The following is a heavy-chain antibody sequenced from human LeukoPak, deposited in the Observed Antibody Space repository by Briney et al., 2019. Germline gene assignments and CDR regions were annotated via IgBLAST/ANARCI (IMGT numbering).Heavy chain of an antibody. J-gene: IGHJ4*02. CDR2: IWYDGSNK. CDR3: ARDLSDAFDFDY. V-gene: IGHV3-33*01. CDR1: GFTFSSYG. Sequence: GGSLRLSCAASGFTFSSYGMHWVRQAPGKGLEWVAVIWYDGSNKYYADSVKGRFTISRDNSKNTLYLQMKSLRAEDTAVYYCARDLSDAFDFDYWGQGTLVTVSS. D-gene: IGHD3-16*01.